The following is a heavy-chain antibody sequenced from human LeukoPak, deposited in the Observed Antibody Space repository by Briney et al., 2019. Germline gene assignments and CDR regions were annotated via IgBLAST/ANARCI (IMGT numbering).Heavy chain of an antibody. Sequence: PGGSLRLSCAASGFSFSNHWMHWVRQVPGEGLVWVSRITSDGYTTNYADSVKGRFTISRDNSKNTLYLQMNSLRAEDTAVYYCAKGHDYGDYIDYWGQGTLVTVSS. V-gene: IGHV3-74*01. D-gene: IGHD5-12*01. CDR3: AKGHDYGDYIDY. CDR1: GFSFSNHW. CDR2: ITSDGYTT. J-gene: IGHJ4*02.